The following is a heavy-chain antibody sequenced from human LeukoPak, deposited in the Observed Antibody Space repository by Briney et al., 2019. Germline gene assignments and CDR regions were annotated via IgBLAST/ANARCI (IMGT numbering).Heavy chain of an antibody. CDR1: GFTFSSYG. J-gene: IGHJ6*02. D-gene: IGHD4-17*01. Sequence: GGSLRLSCAASGFTFSSYGMHWVRQAPGKGLEWVAVIWYDGSNKYYADSVKGRFTISRDNSKNTLYLQMNSLRAEDTAVYYCARDANYGDYRYYYYGMDVWGQGTTVTVS. V-gene: IGHV3-33*01. CDR3: ARDANYGDYRYYYYGMDV. CDR2: IWYDGSNK.